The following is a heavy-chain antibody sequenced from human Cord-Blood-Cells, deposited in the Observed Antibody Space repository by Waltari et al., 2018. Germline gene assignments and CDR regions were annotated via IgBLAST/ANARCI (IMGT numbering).Heavy chain of an antibody. J-gene: IGHJ3*02. CDR3: ARGQASGSYYKARGHDAFDI. Sequence: QVQLVQSGAEVKKPGSSVKVSCKASGGTFSSYAIFGTANYAQKFQGRVTITADESTSTAYMELSSLRSEDTAVYYCARGQASGSYYKARGHDAFDIWGQGTMVTVSS. D-gene: IGHD1-26*01. V-gene: IGHV1-69*01. CDR1: GGTFSSYA. CDR2: FGTA.